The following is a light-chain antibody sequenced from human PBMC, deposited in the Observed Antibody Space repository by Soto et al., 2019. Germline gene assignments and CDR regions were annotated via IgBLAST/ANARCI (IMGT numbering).Light chain of an antibody. CDR2: GAS. CDR1: QSVNSGY. V-gene: IGKV3-20*01. CDR3: QQYGTSPYT. Sequence: EIVLTQSPGILSLSPGERATLSCRASQSVNSGYLAWYQQKPGQAPRLLFYGASNRTTGIPDRFSGSGSGTDFTLTISRMEPEDFAVYSWQQYGTSPYTFGQGTKLEI. J-gene: IGKJ2*01.